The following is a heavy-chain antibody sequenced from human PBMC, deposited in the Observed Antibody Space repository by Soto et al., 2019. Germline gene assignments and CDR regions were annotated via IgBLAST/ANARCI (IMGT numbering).Heavy chain of an antibody. CDR2: INHSGST. CDR1: GGSFSGYY. D-gene: IGHD2-15*01. J-gene: IGHJ4*02. V-gene: IGHV4-34*01. CDR3: ASAVGCSGGSCYSVR. Sequence: PSGTLSLTCAVYGGSFSGYYWSWIRQPPGKGLEWIGEINHSGSTHYNPSLKSRVTISVDTSKNQFSLKLSSVTAADTAVYYCASAVGCSGGSCYSVRWGQGTRVTASS.